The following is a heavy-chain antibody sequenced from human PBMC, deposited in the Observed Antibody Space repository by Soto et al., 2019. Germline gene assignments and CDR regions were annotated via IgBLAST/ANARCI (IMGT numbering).Heavy chain of an antibody. V-gene: IGHV3-74*01. Sequence: PGGSLRLSCASSGFTFISYWMHWVRQAPGKGLVWVSRINSDGSSTSYADSVKGRFTISRDNAKNTLYLQMNSLRAEDTAVYYCARDCGGDCYSVNYYYYGMDVWGQGTTVTVSS. D-gene: IGHD2-21*02. CDR3: ARDCGGDCYSVNYYYYGMDV. CDR1: GFTFISYW. J-gene: IGHJ6*02. CDR2: INSDGSST.